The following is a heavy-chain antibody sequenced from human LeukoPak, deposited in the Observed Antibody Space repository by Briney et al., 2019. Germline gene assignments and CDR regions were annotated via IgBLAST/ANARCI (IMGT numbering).Heavy chain of an antibody. CDR1: GFTFSSCA. J-gene: IGHJ4*02. CDR2: ISYDGSNK. Sequence: PGGSLRLSCAASGFTFSSCAMHRVRQAPGKGLEWVAVISYDGSNKYYADSVKGRFTISRDNSKNTLYLQMNSLRAEDTAVYYCARDREEATFDYWGQGTLVTVSS. V-gene: IGHV3-30*01. CDR3: ARDREEATFDY.